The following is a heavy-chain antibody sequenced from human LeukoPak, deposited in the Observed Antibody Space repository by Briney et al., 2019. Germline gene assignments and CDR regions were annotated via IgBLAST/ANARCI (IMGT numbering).Heavy chain of an antibody. D-gene: IGHD6-19*01. CDR3: AREVIAVAVHDAFDI. V-gene: IGHV1-46*01. J-gene: IGHJ3*02. Sequence: ASVKVSCKASGYTFTSYYMHWVRQAPGQGLEWMGIINPSGGSTSYAQKFQGRVTMTRDTSTSTVYMELSSLRSEDTAVFYCAREVIAVAVHDAFDIWGQGTMVTVSS. CDR2: INPSGGST. CDR1: GYTFTSYY.